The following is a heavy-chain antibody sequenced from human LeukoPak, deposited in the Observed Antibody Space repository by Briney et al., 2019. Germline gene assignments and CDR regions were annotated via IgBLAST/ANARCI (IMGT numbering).Heavy chain of an antibody. D-gene: IGHD3-10*01. CDR2: INAGNGNT. CDR3: ARAHGSGSYYPSFDY. Sequence: ASVKVSCKASGYTFTSYAMHWVRQAPGQRLEWMGCINAGNGNTKYSQKFQGRVTITRDTFASTAHMELSSLRSEDTAVYYCARAHGSGSYYPSFDYWGQGTLVTVSS. J-gene: IGHJ4*02. CDR1: GYTFTSYA. V-gene: IGHV1-3*01.